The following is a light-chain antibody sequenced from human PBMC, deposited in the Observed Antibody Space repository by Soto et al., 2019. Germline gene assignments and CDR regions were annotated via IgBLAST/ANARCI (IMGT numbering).Light chain of an antibody. J-gene: IGLJ3*02. V-gene: IGLV1-44*01. CDR1: TSNIGGST. CDR3: AAWDDSLNGPV. Sequence: QSVLTQPPSASGTPGQRVTIFCSGSTSNIGGSTVNWYQHLPGTAPKLLIFGNNRRPSGVPDRFSGSKSGTSASLAISGLQSEDASEYHCAAWDDSLNGPVFGGGTKLTVL. CDR2: GNN.